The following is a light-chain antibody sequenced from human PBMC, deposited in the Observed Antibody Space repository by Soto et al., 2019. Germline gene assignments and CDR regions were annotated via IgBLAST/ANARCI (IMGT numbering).Light chain of an antibody. CDR1: QSVNIY. Sequence: EIVLKQSPATLSLSPGERATLSCRASQSVNIYLGWYQQRPGQAPRLLIYDASTRATGFPARFSGSGSGTEFTLTISSLQSEDFAVYYCQQYNNWPLTFGGGTKVDIK. CDR2: DAS. J-gene: IGKJ4*01. V-gene: IGKV3D-15*01. CDR3: QQYNNWPLT.